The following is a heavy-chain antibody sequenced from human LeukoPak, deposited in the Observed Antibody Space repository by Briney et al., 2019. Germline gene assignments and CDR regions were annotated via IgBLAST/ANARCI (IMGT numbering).Heavy chain of an antibody. V-gene: IGHV4-59*05. CDR2: IYYSGST. CDR1: GGSINTYY. Sequence: SETLSLTCAVSGGSINTYYWTWIRQPPGKGLEWIGSIYYSGSTYYNPSLKSRVAISVDTSKNQFSLKLSSVTAADTAVYYCARGSGYYDSSGYSPWGQGTLVTVSS. J-gene: IGHJ5*02. CDR3: ARGSGYYDSSGYSP. D-gene: IGHD3-22*01.